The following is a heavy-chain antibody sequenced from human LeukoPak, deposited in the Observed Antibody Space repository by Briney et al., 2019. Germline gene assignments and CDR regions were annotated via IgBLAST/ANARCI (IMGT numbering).Heavy chain of an antibody. V-gene: IGHV1-2*02. CDR1: GYTFTGYY. D-gene: IGHD2-2*01. Sequence: GASVKVSCKASGYTFTGYYMHWVRQAPGQGLEWMGWINPNSGGTKYAQKFQGRVTMTRDTSISTAYMELSSLTSDDTAVYYCARELLPAVNEGWFDPWGQGTLVTVSS. CDR2: INPNSGGT. J-gene: IGHJ5*02. CDR3: ARELLPAVNEGWFDP.